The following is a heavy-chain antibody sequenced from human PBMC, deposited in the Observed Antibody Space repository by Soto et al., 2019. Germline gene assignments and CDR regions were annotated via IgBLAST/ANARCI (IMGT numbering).Heavy chain of an antibody. CDR2: ISSDGGNT. D-gene: IGHD3-16*01. CDR1: GFTFSSSA. Sequence: EVQLVESGGDLVQPGGSLRLSCAASGFTFSSSAMHWVRQAPGKGLEYVSSISSDGGNTYYANSVKGRFTISRDNSKNIPYLQMGSLRGEEMAVFFLARRRDGLYAFDIWGQGTMVTVSS. CDR3: ARRRDGLYAFDI. V-gene: IGHV3-64*01. J-gene: IGHJ3*02.